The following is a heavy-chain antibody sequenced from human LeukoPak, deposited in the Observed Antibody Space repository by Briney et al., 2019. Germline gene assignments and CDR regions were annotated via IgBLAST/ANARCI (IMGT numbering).Heavy chain of an antibody. CDR3: AAGYSYGTNLDY. J-gene: IGHJ4*02. Sequence: GGSLRLSCAASGFTFSSYWMSWVRQAPGKGLEWVANIKQDGSEKYFVDSVKGRFTISRDNAKNSLYLQMNSLRVEDTAIYYCAAGYSYGTNLDYWGQGTLVTVSS. CDR1: GFTFSSYW. CDR2: IKQDGSEK. V-gene: IGHV3-7*01. D-gene: IGHD5-18*01.